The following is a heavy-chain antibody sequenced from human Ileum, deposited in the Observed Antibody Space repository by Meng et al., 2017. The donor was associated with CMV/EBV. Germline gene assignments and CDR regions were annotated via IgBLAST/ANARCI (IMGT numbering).Heavy chain of an antibody. CDR3: ARVSRWNYAADWVDP. D-gene: IGHD1-7*01. CDR1: VSSNSAA. J-gene: IGHJ5*02. CDR2: TYYRSKWYK. V-gene: IGHV6-1*01. Sequence: VSSNSAAWNWIRQSPSRGLEWLGRTYYRSKWYKDYALSVKSRITIDPDTSKNQFSLQLNSVTPEDTAVYYCARVSRWNYAADWVDPWGQGTLVTVSS.